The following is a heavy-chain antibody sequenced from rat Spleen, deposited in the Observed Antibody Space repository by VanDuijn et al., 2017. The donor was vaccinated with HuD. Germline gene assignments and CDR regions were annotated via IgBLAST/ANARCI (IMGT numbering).Heavy chain of an antibody. V-gene: IGHV5-29*01. J-gene: IGHJ2*01. CDR2: ISYNDSSGHSST. D-gene: IGHD1-4*01. CDR1: GFTFSDYG. Sequence: EVQLVESGGGLVQPGRSLKLSCAASGFTFSDYGMAWVRQAPTKGLEWVATISYNDSSGHSSTYYRDSVKGRFTISSDNAKSTLGLQVDSLRSEDTATYYCARRHHGYTDYFDYWGQGVMVTVSS. CDR3: ARRHHGYTDYFDY.